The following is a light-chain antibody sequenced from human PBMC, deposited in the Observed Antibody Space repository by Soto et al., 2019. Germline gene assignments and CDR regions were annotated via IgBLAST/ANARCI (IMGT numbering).Light chain of an antibody. CDR3: QQYESLPLT. Sequence: DIQMTQSQYYLSASVGERVTITCQASQDINKNLIWYQQKPGKAPKLLIYDASDLETGVPSRFSGSGSGTGFTFTISSLQPEDFATYYCQQYESLPLTFGQGTRLEIK. V-gene: IGKV1-33*01. CDR2: DAS. CDR1: QDINKN. J-gene: IGKJ5*01.